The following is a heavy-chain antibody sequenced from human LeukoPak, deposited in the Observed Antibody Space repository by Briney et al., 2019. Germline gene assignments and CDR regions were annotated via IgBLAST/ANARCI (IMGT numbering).Heavy chain of an antibody. CDR2: ISAYNGNT. D-gene: IGHD3-3*01. CDR1: GYTFTSYG. J-gene: IGHJ6*02. V-gene: IGHV1-18*01. Sequence: ASVKVSCKASGYTFTSYGISWVRQAPGQGLEWMGWISAYNGNTNYAQELQGRVTMTTDTSTSTAYMELRSLRSDDTAVYYCARQTPPQYYDFWSGYYTSYYYYGMDVWGQGTTVTVSS. CDR3: ARQTPPQYYDFWSGYYTSYYYYGMDV.